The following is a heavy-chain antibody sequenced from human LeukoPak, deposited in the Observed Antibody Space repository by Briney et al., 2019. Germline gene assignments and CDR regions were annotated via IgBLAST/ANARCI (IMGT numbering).Heavy chain of an antibody. D-gene: IGHD1-26*01. J-gene: IGHJ4*02. CDR3: AKSLRGSYHYFDY. CDR2: ISSSSSYI. V-gene: IGHV3-21*04. CDR1: GFTFSSYS. Sequence: GGSLRLSCAASGFTFSSYSMNWVRQAPGKGLEWVSSISSSSSYIYYADSVKGRFTISRDNAKNSLYLQMNSLRAEDTAVYYCAKSLRGSYHYFDYWGQGTLVTVSS.